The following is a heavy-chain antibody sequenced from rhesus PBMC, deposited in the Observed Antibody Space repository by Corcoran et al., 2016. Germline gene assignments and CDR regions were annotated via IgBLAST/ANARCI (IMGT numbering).Heavy chain of an antibody. CDR3: ARQGYTDHLGGLDS. Sequence: QVQLQESGPGLVKPSETLSLTCTVSGGPISGYYNWNWTPQSPGLGLEGIGAVYSITATTNYNPSLKSRVTISKDTSKNQFSLRLTSVTAADTAVYYCARQGYTDHLGGLDSWGQGVVVTVSS. CDR2: VYSITATT. CDR1: GGPISGYYN. J-gene: IGHJ6*01. V-gene: IGHV4-143*01. D-gene: IGHD2-39*02.